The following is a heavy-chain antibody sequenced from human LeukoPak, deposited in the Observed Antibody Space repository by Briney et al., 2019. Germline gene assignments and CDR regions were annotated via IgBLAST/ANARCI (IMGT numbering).Heavy chain of an antibody. Sequence: SETLSLTCTVSGGSISSYYWSWIRQPPGKGLEWIGYIYYSGSTNYNPSLKSRVTISVDTSKNQFSLKLSSVTAADTAVYYCARDMDSSGPYGYWGQGTLVTVSS. CDR1: GGSISSYY. V-gene: IGHV4-59*12. D-gene: IGHD3-22*01. CDR2: IYYSGST. J-gene: IGHJ4*02. CDR3: ARDMDSSGPYGY.